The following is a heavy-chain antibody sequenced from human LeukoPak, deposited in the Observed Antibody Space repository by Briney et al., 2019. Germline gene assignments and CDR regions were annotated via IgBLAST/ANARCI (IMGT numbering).Heavy chain of an antibody. D-gene: IGHD2-8*01. CDR1: GFTFSSYA. Sequence: PGRSLRLSCAASGFTFSSYAMHWVRQAPGKGLEWVAVISYDGSNKYYADSVKGRFTISRDNSKNTLYLQMNSLRAEATAVYYCAREGVDYWGQGTLVTVSS. V-gene: IGHV3-30-3*01. CDR3: AREGVDY. CDR2: ISYDGSNK. J-gene: IGHJ4*02.